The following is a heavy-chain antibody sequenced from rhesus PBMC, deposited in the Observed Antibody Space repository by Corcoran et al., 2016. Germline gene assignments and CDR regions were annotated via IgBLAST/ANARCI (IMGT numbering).Heavy chain of an antibody. V-gene: IGHV4S10*01. CDR2: IYGSSTST. Sequence: QVQLQESGPGVVKPSETLSLTCAVSGGSISDSYRWSWIRQPPGKGLEWIGYIYGSSTSTNYNPSLKSRVTMSKDTSKNQFSLRLSSVTAADTAVYYCARGRSVAAGLFDYWGQGVLVTVSS. CDR1: GGSISDSYR. CDR3: ARGRSVAAGLFDY. D-gene: IGHD6-13*01. J-gene: IGHJ4*01.